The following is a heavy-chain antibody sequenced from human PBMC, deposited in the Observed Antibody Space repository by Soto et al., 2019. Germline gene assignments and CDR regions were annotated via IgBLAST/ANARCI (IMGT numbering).Heavy chain of an antibody. CDR3: AKGLRFLDYFDY. V-gene: IGHV3-30*18. J-gene: IGHJ4*02. Sequence: RLSCAASGFTFRSYGMHCVRQAPGKGLEWVAVISYDGSNKYYADSVKGRFTISRDNSKNTLYLQMNSLRAEDTAVYYCAKGLRFLDYFDYWGQGTLVTVSS. CDR2: ISYDGSNK. D-gene: IGHD3-3*01. CDR1: GFTFRSYG.